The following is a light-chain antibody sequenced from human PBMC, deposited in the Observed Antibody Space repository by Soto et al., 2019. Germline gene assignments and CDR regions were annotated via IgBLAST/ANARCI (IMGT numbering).Light chain of an antibody. CDR2: KAS. CDR1: QRISSW. Sequence: GATVTITCRASQRISSWLAWYQQKPGKAPKLLIYKASTLQSGVPSRFSGTGSGTEFSLTISSLQPDDFATYYCQQYNFYSRTFGQGTKVEVK. V-gene: IGKV1-5*03. J-gene: IGKJ1*01. CDR3: QQYNFYSRT.